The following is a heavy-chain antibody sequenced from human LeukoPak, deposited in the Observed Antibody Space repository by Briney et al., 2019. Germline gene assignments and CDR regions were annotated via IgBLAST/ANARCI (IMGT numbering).Heavy chain of an antibody. CDR1: GFTSSTYW. V-gene: IGHV3-7*01. J-gene: IGHJ4*02. Sequence: GGSLRLSCGASGFTSSTYWMSWVRQSPGKGLEWVANIKQDGSAKYYVESVKGRFTISRDNAKNSLYLQMNSLRAEDTAVYYCARGFLDYWGQGTLVTVSS. CDR2: IKQDGSAK. CDR3: ARGFLDY.